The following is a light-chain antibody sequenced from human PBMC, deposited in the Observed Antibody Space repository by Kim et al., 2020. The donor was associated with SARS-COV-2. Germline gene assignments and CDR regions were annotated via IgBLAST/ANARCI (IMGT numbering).Light chain of an antibody. CDR3: TSIAGNIYV. Sequence: QSALTQPPSASGSPGQSVTISCTGTSSDVGRYNYVSWYQHHPGKAPKLMIYEVSKRPSGVPNRFSGSKSGNTASLTVSGLQADDEADYYCTSIAGNIYVFGTGTKVTVL. V-gene: IGLV2-8*01. CDR1: SSDVGRYNY. CDR2: EVS. J-gene: IGLJ1*01.